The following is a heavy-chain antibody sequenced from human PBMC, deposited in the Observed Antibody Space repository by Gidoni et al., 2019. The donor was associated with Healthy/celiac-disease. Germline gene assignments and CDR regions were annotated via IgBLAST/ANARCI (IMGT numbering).Heavy chain of an antibody. Sequence: QVQLQESGPGLVKPSETLSLTCTVPGGPISSYYWPWIRQPPGKGLEWIGDISYSVSTNYNPSLKSRVTISVDTSKNQVSLKLSSVTAADTAVYYCAREGHNWNDVPFDYWGQGTLVTVSS. V-gene: IGHV4-59*01. CDR2: ISYSVST. D-gene: IGHD1-20*01. J-gene: IGHJ4*02. CDR3: AREGHNWNDVPFDY. CDR1: GGPISSYY.